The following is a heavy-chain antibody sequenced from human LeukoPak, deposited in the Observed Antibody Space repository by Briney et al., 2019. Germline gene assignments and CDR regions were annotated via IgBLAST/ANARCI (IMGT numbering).Heavy chain of an antibody. CDR3: ARDIVSAEFDS. CDR1: GGSISSYS. J-gene: IGHJ4*02. Sequence: SETQSLTCTLSGGSISSYSWSWIRQPAGGGLEWIGHIYPSGRTTYNPSHKSRVNLPGDTSKNQVSLKLNSVTAADTAVYYCARDIVSAEFDSWGQGTLVTVSS. V-gene: IGHV4-4*07. CDR2: IYPSGRT. D-gene: IGHD2-2*01.